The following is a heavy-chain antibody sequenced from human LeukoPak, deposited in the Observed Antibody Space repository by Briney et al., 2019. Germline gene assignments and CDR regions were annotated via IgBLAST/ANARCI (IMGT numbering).Heavy chain of an antibody. CDR1: GYTFTSYD. CDR2: MNPNSGNT. V-gene: IGHV1-8*01. J-gene: IGHJ6*03. CDR3: AREGIAVADTYYYYYMDV. D-gene: IGHD6-19*01. Sequence: GASVKVPCKASGYTFTSYDINWVRQATGQGLEWMGWMNPNSGNTGYAQKFQGRVTMTRNTSISTAYMELSSLRSEDTAVYYCAREGIAVADTYYYYYMDVWGKGTWVTVSS.